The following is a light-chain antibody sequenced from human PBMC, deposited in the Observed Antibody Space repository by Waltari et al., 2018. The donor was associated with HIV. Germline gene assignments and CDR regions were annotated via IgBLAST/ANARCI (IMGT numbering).Light chain of an antibody. V-gene: IGKV1-39*01. CDR3: QQYYSYPPLT. CDR2: AAS. Sequence: IQLTQSPSSLSASVGDRVTLTCRASQYITSHLNWFQQKPGKAPRLLMCAASSLQSGVPSRFSGSASGTDFTLTISCLQSEDFATYYCQQYYSYPPLTFGGGTKVEIK. CDR1: QYITSH. J-gene: IGKJ4*01.